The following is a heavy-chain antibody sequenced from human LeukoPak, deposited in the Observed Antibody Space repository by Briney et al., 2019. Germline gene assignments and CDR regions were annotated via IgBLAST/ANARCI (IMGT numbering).Heavy chain of an antibody. CDR3: AREPKDRRAFDI. CDR1: GGSISSYY. J-gene: IGHJ3*02. CDR2: IYYSGST. Sequence: SETLSLTCTVSGGSISSYYWSWIRQPPGKGLEWIGYIYYSGSTNYNPSLKSRVTISVDTSKNQFSLKLSSVTAADTAVYYCAREPKDRRAFDIWSQGTMVTVSS. V-gene: IGHV4-59*01.